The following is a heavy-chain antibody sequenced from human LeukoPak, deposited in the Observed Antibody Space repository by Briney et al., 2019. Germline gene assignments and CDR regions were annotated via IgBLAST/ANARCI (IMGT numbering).Heavy chain of an antibody. D-gene: IGHD4-17*01. CDR2: INPNSGGT. Sequence: GGSVKVSCKAFGYTFTGYYMHWVRQAPGQGLEWMGRINPNSGGTNYAQKFQGRVTMTRDTSISTAYMELSRLRSDDTAVYYCARVDWTLTTDAFDIWGQGTMVTVSS. CDR3: ARVDWTLTTDAFDI. CDR1: GYTFTGYY. J-gene: IGHJ3*02. V-gene: IGHV1-2*06.